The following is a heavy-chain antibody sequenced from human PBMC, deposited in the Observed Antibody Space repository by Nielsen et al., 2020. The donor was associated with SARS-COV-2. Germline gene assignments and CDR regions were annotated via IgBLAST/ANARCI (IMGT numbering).Heavy chain of an antibody. CDR3: ARAEPTDYDFWSGYYRNYYGMDV. J-gene: IGHJ6*02. D-gene: IGHD3-3*01. CDR2: IYYSGST. CDR1: GGSVRSCQYY. V-gene: IGHV4-61*01. Sequence: GSLTLSCTVSGGSVRSCQYYWSWIRQPPGKALEWIAYIYYSGSTNYNPSLKSRVTISVNTSKNQFSLKLSSVTAADTAVYYCARAEPTDYDFWSGYYRNYYGMDVWGQGTTVTVSS.